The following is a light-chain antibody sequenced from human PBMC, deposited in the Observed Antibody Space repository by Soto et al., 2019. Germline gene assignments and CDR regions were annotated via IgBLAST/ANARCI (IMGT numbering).Light chain of an antibody. CDR3: QQRSNWPT. J-gene: IGKJ1*01. CDR2: GAS. Sequence: EIVLTQSPGTLSLSPGERATLSCRASQSVSSSYLAWYQQKPGQAPRLLIYGASSRATGIPDRFSGSGSGTEFTLTISSLQSEDFAVYYCQQRSNWPTFGQGTKVDIK. CDR1: QSVSSSY. V-gene: IGKV3D-20*02.